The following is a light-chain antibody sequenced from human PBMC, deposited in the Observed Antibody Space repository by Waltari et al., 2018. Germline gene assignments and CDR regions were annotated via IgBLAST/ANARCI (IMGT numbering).Light chain of an antibody. CDR1: SGHSSNV. CDR2: VNSDGSH. V-gene: IGLV4-69*01. J-gene: IGLJ3*02. Sequence: QLVLTQSPSASASLGASVKLTCTLSSGHSSNVIAWLQQQPQKGPRYLMKVNSDGSHTKGDGIPDRFSGSSSGTARYLTISRVQSEDEADYYCETGGHGTWVFGGGTKLTVL. CDR3: ETGGHGTWV.